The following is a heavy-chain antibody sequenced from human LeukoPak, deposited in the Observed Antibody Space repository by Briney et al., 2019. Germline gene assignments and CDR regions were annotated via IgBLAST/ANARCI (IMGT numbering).Heavy chain of an antibody. D-gene: IGHD6-19*01. CDR3: ARDPLAGRIGYSSGWYVFNYFDY. J-gene: IGHJ4*02. V-gene: IGHV1-2*02. CDR1: GYTFTGYY. Sequence: ASVKVSCKASGYTFTGYYIHWVRQVPGQGLEWMGWINPNSGGTNYAQKFQGRVTMTRDTSISTAYMELSRLRSDDTAVYYCARDPLAGRIGYSSGWYVFNYFDYWGQGTLVTVSS. CDR2: INPNSGGT.